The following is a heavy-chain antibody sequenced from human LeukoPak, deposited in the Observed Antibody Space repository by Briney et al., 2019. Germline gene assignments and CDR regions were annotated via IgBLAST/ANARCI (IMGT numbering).Heavy chain of an antibody. D-gene: IGHD6-13*01. CDR3: ARGSSSWSGFDP. J-gene: IGHJ5*02. V-gene: IGHV1-8*01. CDR1: GYTFTSSD. Sequence: ASVKVSCKASGYTFTSSDITWVRQATGQGLEWMGWMNPNSGNTGYAQKFQRRVTMTRNTSISTAYMELSSLRSEDTAVYYCARGSSSWSGFDPWGQGTLVTVSS. CDR2: MNPNSGNT.